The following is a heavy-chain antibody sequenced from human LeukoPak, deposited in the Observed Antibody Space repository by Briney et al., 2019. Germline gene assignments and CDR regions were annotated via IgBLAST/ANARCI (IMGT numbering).Heavy chain of an antibody. Sequence: GTSVKVSCKASGFTFTTSAVHWVRQARGQRLEWIGWIVVGSGNTNYAQKFQERVTITRDMSTSTVYMELSSLRSEDTAVYYCAAEGRPTVVTFRKGAVDHWRQGTMVTVSS. J-gene: IGHJ3*01. CDR2: IVVGSGNT. CDR3: AAEGRPTVVTFRKGAVDH. CDR1: GFTFTTSA. D-gene: IGHD4-23*01. V-gene: IGHV1-58*01.